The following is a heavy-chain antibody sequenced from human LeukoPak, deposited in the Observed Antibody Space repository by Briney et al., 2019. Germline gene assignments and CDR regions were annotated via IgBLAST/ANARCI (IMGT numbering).Heavy chain of an antibody. Sequence: PSETLSLTCAVSGGSISSGGYSWSWIRQPPGKGLEWIGYIYYSGSTNYNPSLKSRVTISVDTSENQFSLKLSSVTAADTAVYYCAREVLVVVPAAITAFDYMDVWGKGNTVTVSS. CDR1: GGSISSGGYS. V-gene: IGHV4-61*08. D-gene: IGHD2-2*02. J-gene: IGHJ6*03. CDR2: IYYSGST. CDR3: AREVLVVVPAAITAFDYMDV.